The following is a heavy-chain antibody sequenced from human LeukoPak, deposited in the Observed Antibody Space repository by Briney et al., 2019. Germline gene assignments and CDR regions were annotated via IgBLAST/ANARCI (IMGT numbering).Heavy chain of an antibody. Sequence: EASVKVSCKASGYTFTGYYMHWVRQAPGQGLEWMGWINPNSGGTNYAQKFQGRVTMTRDTSISTAYMELSRLRSDDTAVYYCARRHSSSWYGIYAFDIWGQGTMVTVSS. J-gene: IGHJ3*02. V-gene: IGHV1-2*02. CDR3: ARRHSSSWYGIYAFDI. CDR2: INPNSGGT. CDR1: GYTFTGYY. D-gene: IGHD6-13*01.